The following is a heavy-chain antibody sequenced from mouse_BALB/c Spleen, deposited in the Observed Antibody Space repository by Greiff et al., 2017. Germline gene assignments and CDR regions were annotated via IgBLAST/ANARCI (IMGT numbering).Heavy chain of an antibody. CDR1: GFTFSSYA. CDR2: ISSGGST. CDR3: ARGDGYYGFAY. J-gene: IGHJ3*01. Sequence: EVKLVESGGGLVKPGGSLKLSCAASGFTFSSYAMSWVRQTPEKRLEWVASISSGGSTYYPDSVKGRFTISRDNARNILYLQMSSLRSEDTAMYYCARGDGYYGFAYWGQGTLVTVSA. D-gene: IGHD2-3*01. V-gene: IGHV5-6-5*01.